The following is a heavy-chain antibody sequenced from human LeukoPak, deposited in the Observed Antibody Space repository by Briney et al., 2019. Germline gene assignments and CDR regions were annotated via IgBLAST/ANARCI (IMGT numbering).Heavy chain of an antibody. CDR3: ARGLTTVTTHLDY. V-gene: IGHV4-59*01. D-gene: IGHD4-17*01. J-gene: IGHJ4*02. Sequence: SETLSLTCSVSGGSISSYYWSWMRQPPGKGLEWIGNIYYRGSTNYNPALMSRVIISADTSKNQFSLRLSSVTAADTAVYYCARGLTTVTTHLDYWGQGTLVTVSS. CDR1: GGSISSYY. CDR2: IYYRGST.